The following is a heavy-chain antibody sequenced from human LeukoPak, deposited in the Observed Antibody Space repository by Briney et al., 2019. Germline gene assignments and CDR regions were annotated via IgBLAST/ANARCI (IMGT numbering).Heavy chain of an antibody. J-gene: IGHJ4*02. CDR3: SIVVVVAATVGIDY. Sequence: SETLSLTCTISGGSISSSSYYWGWIRQPPGKGLEWIGSLYYSGSTFYNPSLKSRVTISVDTSKSQFSLRLSSVTAADTAVYYCSIVVVVAATVGIDYWGQGTLVTVSS. CDR1: GGSISSSSYY. V-gene: IGHV4-39*01. D-gene: IGHD2-15*01. CDR2: LYYSGST.